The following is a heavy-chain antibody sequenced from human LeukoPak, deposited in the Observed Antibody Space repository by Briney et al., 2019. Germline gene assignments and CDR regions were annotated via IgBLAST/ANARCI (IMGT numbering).Heavy chain of an antibody. V-gene: IGHV3-74*01. CDR2: INRYGSNL. Sequence: PGGSLRLSCAASGFTFSGYWMHWVRQARGEGLVWVSRINRYGSNLGYAGSVKGRFTISRDNTTITLYLQMNSLRVEDTAVYYCTRDQSDPARPSAVGEYWGQGTLVTVSS. CDR3: TRDQSDPARPSAVGEY. D-gene: IGHD4-23*01. CDR1: GFTFSGYW. J-gene: IGHJ4*02.